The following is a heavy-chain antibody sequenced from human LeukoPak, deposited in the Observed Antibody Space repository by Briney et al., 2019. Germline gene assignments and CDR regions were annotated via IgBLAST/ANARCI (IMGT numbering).Heavy chain of an antibody. CDR1: GGSFSGYY. Sequence: SETLSLTCAVYGGSFSGYYWSWIRQPPGKGLEWIGEINHSGSTNYNPSLKSRVTISVDTSKNQFSLKLSSVTAADTAVYYCARTGYTLTMDVWGKGTTVTVSS. V-gene: IGHV4-34*01. D-gene: IGHD3-16*02. CDR3: ARTGYTLTMDV. CDR2: INHSGST. J-gene: IGHJ6*03.